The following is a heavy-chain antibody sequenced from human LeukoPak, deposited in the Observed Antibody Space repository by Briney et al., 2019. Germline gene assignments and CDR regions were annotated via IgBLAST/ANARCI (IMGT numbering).Heavy chain of an antibody. J-gene: IGHJ4*02. D-gene: IGHD3-9*01. V-gene: IGHV3-21*01. CDR2: ISSSSSYI. Sequence: GGSLRLSCAASGFTFSSYSMNWVRQAPGKGLEWVSSISSSSSYIYYADSVKGRFTISRDNAKNSLYLQMNSLRAEDTAVYYCARDMARRPGDILSGFDYWGQGTLVTVSS. CDR3: ARDMARRPGDILSGFDY. CDR1: GFTFSSYS.